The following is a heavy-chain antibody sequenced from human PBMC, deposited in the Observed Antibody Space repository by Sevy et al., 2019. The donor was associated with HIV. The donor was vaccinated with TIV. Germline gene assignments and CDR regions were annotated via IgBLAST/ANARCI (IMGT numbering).Heavy chain of an antibody. CDR3: AKLYYYDSSGYYNWFAP. Sequence: ASVKVSCKASGYTFTSYGISWVRQAPGQGLEWMGWISAYNGNTNYEQKLQGRVTMTTDTSTSTAYMELRSLRSDDTAGYYGAKLYYYDSSGYYNWFAPWGQGTLVTVSS. CDR2: ISAYNGNT. V-gene: IGHV1-18*01. J-gene: IGHJ5*02. CDR1: GYTFTSYG. D-gene: IGHD3-22*01.